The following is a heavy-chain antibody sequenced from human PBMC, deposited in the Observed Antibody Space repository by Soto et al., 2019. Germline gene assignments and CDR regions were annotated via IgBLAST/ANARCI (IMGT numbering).Heavy chain of an antibody. Sequence: QVQLVESGGGVVQPGRSLRLSCAASGFTFSSYGMHWVRQAPGKGLEWVVVIWYDGSNKYYADSVQGRFTISRDNSKNTLYPQMNSLRAEDTAVYYCARETSMLHAFDIWGQGPMVTVSS. D-gene: IGHD3-10*02. CDR2: IWYDGSNK. CDR1: GFTFSSYG. CDR3: ARETSMLHAFDI. J-gene: IGHJ3*02. V-gene: IGHV3-33*01.